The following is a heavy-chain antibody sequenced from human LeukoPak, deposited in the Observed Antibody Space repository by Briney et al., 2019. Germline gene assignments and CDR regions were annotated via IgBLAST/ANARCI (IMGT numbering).Heavy chain of an antibody. CDR1: GGSISNSNW. CDR3: ATYYDRSGYKWDY. Sequence: PSETLSLTCAVSGGSISNSNWWSWVRQSPGKGLEWIGEIHHGGSTTYNPSLKSRVTISLDESKNQFSLKLNSVTAADTAMYYCATYYDRSGYKWDYWGQGTLVTASS. V-gene: IGHV4-4*02. J-gene: IGHJ4*02. D-gene: IGHD3-22*01. CDR2: IHHGGST.